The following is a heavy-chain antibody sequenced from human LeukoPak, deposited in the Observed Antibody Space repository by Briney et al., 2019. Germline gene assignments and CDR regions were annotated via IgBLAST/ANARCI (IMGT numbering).Heavy chain of an antibody. Sequence: GGSLRLSCADSGFTFRAYAMHWVRQAPGQGLEWVAVISYDGSRTYTADSVKGRITISRDNSEDTVYLHMNILRPEDTAVYYCARDAQDYFDSTTSFDYWGQGTLLIVSS. CDR1: GFTFRAYA. V-gene: IGHV3-30*04. CDR2: ISYDGSRT. J-gene: IGHJ4*02. D-gene: IGHD2/OR15-2a*01. CDR3: ARDAQDYFDSTTSFDY.